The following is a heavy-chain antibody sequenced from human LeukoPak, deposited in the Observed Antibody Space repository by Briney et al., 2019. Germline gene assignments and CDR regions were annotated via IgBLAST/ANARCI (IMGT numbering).Heavy chain of an antibody. CDR2: ISDSGGST. J-gene: IGHJ4*02. Sequence: PGGSLRLSCAVSGITLSNYGMSWVRQAPGKGLEWVAGISDSGGSTSYADSVKGRFTISRDNPKNTLYLQMNSLGAEDTAVYFCAKRGVVIRVILVGFHKAAYYFDSWGQGALVTVSS. CDR3: AKRGVVIRVILVGFHKAAYYFDS. D-gene: IGHD3-22*01. V-gene: IGHV3-23*01. CDR1: GITLSNYG.